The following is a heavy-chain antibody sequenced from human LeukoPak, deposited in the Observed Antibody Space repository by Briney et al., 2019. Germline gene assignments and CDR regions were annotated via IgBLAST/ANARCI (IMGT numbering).Heavy chain of an antibody. D-gene: IGHD3-3*01. J-gene: IGHJ6*03. CDR2: IRYDGSDK. Sequence: QTGGSLRLSCAASGFTVSSNYMSWVRQAPGKGLEWVAFIRYDGSDKYYADSVKGRFTISRDNSKNTLYLQMNSLRAEDTAVYYCAKVVITIFGDDDMDVWGKGTTVTVSS. CDR3: AKVVITIFGDDDMDV. V-gene: IGHV3-30*02. CDR1: GFTVSSNY.